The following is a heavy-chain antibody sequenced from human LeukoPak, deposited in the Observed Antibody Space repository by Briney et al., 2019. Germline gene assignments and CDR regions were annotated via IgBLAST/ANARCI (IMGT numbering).Heavy chain of an antibody. D-gene: IGHD2-2*01. Sequence: ASVKVSCQVSGYTFTDYYMHWVQQAPGKGLEWMGLVDPEDGETIYAEKFQGRVTITADRSTDTAYIELSNLRSEDPAVYYCATGGSIDCSSTSCYYNWFDPWGQGTLVNVPS. J-gene: IGHJ5*02. CDR2: VDPEDGET. CDR1: GYTFTDYY. V-gene: IGHV1-69-2*01. CDR3: ATGGSIDCSSTSCYYNWFDP.